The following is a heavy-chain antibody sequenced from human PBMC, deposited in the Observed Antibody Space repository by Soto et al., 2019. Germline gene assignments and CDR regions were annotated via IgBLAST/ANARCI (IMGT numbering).Heavy chain of an antibody. Sequence: ASVKVSCKASGYTFTGYYMHWVRHAPGQGLEWTGWINPNSGGTNYAQKFQGRVTMTRDTSISTAYMELSRLRSDDTAVYYCASRSLIEYSSYMHAFDIWGQGTMVTVSS. CDR2: INPNSGGT. CDR1: GYTFTGYY. V-gene: IGHV1-2*02. D-gene: IGHD6-6*01. CDR3: ASRSLIEYSSYMHAFDI. J-gene: IGHJ3*02.